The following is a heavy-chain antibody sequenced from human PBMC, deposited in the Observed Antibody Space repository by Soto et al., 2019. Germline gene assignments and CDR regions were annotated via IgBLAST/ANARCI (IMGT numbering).Heavy chain of an antibody. CDR3: ARLEGLATISYYFDF. D-gene: IGHD3-9*01. J-gene: IGHJ4*02. CDR2: VCSSGST. Sequence: SETLSLTCYVSGGSVSSFCWTWIRQSPGKGLESIACVCSSGSTNYNPSLESRVAISLDTSKNQFSLRLTSVTAADTAVYFCARLEGLATISYYFDFWGPGALVTVSS. V-gene: IGHV4-59*02. CDR1: GGSVSSFC.